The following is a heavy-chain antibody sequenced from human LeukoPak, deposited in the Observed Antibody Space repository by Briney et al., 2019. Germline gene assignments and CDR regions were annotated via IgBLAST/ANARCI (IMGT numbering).Heavy chain of an antibody. D-gene: IGHD3/OR15-3a*01. V-gene: IGHV3-23*01. CDR2: ISGSGGST. Sequence: GGSLTLFCALSGIPLSNYGMSWVREAPGKGVEWVAGISGSGGSTKYADSVKGRFTISRDNPKNTLYLQMNSLRAEDTAVYFCAKRGVVIRVILVGFHKEAYYFESWGQGALVTVSS. CDR1: GIPLSNYG. J-gene: IGHJ4*02. CDR3: AKRGVVIRVILVGFHKEAYYFES.